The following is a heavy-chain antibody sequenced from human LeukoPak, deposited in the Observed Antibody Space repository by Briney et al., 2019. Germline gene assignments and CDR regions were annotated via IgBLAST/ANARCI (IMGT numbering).Heavy chain of an antibody. D-gene: IGHD2-15*01. V-gene: IGHV3-23*01. CDR3: AKDPGYCSGGSCYGFDY. J-gene: IGHJ4*02. CDR1: GFTFSSYA. CDR2: ISGSGGST. Sequence: GGSLRLSCAASGFTFSSYAMSWVRQAPGKGLEWVSAISGSGGSTYYADSVKGRFTISRDNSKNTLYLQMNSLRAEDTAVYYCAKDPGYCSGGSCYGFDYWGQGTLVTVSS.